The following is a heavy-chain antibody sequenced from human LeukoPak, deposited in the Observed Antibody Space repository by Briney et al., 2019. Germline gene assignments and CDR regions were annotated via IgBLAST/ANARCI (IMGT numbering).Heavy chain of an antibody. Sequence: PSQTLSLTCTVSGGSINNGGYYWSWIRQHPGKGLEWIGYIYYSGSSYYNPSLRSRVTISVDTSKNQFSLKLSSVTAADTAVYYCARVDGSLWFGELLSGPDYWGQGTLVTVSS. CDR3: ARVDGSLWFGELLSGPDY. D-gene: IGHD3-10*01. CDR1: GGSINNGGYY. V-gene: IGHV4-30-4*01. CDR2: IYYSGSS. J-gene: IGHJ4*02.